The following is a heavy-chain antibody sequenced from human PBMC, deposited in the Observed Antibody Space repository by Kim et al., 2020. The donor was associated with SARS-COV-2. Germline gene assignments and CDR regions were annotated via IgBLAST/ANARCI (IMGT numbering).Heavy chain of an antibody. CDR2: IYDSGST. CDR3: ATPGIAAAGNKHAVVTATAFFDY. Sequence: SETLSLTCTVSGGSISSSSYYWGWIRQPPGKGLEWIGSIYDSGSTYSNPTLKTAVSISVDTTKNQFSLKLSTVTAADATVYYCATPGIAAAGNKHAVVTATAFFDYSGQRTLVTLSP. CDR1: GGSISSSSYY. V-gene: IGHV4-39*01. D-gene: IGHD6-13*01. J-gene: IGHJ4*02.